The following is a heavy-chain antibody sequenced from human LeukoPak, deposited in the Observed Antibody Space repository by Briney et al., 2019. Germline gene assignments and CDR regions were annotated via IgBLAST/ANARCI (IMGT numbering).Heavy chain of an antibody. D-gene: IGHD1-14*01. V-gene: IGHV3-66*01. Sequence: GGSLRLSCAASGFTVSSNYMSWVRQAPGKGLEWVSVIYSGGSTYYTDSVKGRFTISRDNSKNTLYLQMNSLGAKDTAVYYCARENLRAGAFDIWGQGTMVTVSS. CDR2: IYSGGST. CDR3: ARENLRAGAFDI. CDR1: GFTVSSNY. J-gene: IGHJ3*02.